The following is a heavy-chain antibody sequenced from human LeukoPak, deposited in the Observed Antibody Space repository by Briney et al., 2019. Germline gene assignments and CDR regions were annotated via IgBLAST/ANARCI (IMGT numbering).Heavy chain of an antibody. J-gene: IGHJ4*02. V-gene: IGHV4-34*01. CDR3: ARYCGIEMATTTTFDY. CDR1: GGSFSGYY. CDR2: INHSGST. Sequence: SETLSLTCAVYGGSFSGYYWSWIRQPPGKGPEWIGEINHSGSTNYNPSLKSRVTISVDTSKNQFSLKLSSVTAADTAVYYCARYCGIEMATTTTFDYWGQGTLVTVSS. D-gene: IGHD5-24*01.